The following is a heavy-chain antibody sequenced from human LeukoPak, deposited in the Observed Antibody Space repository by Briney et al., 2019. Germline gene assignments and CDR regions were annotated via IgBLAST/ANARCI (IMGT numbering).Heavy chain of an antibody. CDR1: GYTFTGYY. CDR3: ASYGDPRGGFDY. D-gene: IGHD4-17*01. J-gene: IGHJ4*02. V-gene: IGHV1-2*02. Sequence: ASVKVSCKASGYTFTGYYMHWVRQAPGQGLEWMGWINPNSGGTNYAQKFQGRVTMTRDTSISTAYMELSRLRSEYTAVYYCASYGDPRGGFDYWGQGTLVTVSS. CDR2: INPNSGGT.